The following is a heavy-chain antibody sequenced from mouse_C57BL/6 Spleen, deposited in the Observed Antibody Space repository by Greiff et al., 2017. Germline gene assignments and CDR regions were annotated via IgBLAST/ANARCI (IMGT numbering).Heavy chain of an antibody. V-gene: IGHV5-9-1*02. D-gene: IGHD1-1*01. Sequence: EVKLVESGEGLVKPGGSLKLSCAASGFTFSSYAMSWVRQTPEKRLEWVAYISSGGDYIYYADTVKGRFTISRDNARNTLYLQMSSLKSEDTAMYYCTREGNYYYGSSSYYAMDYWGQGTSVTVSS. CDR1: GFTFSSYA. J-gene: IGHJ4*01. CDR2: ISSGGDYI. CDR3: TREGNYYYGSSSYYAMDY.